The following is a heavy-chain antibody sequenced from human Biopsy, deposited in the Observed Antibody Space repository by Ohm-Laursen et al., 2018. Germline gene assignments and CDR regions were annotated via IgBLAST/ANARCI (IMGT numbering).Heavy chain of an antibody. Sequence: GSLRLSCAASGFTFSSSWMTWVRQAPGKGLEWVAMIKQDGREDYYVDSVKGRFTIPRDNAENSLYLEMNSLRTEDPAVYYWSRGGEGSGSFVKPPKTWFDPWGQGTPVTVSS. V-gene: IGHV3-7*01. J-gene: IGHJ5*02. D-gene: IGHD3-10*01. CDR1: GFTFSSSW. CDR3: SRGGEGSGSFVKPPKTWFDP. CDR2: IKQDGRED.